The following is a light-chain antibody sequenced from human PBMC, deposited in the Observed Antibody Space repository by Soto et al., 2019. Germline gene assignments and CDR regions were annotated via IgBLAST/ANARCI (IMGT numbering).Light chain of an antibody. Sequence: QSAPTQPPSASGSPGQSATISCTGTSSDVGGYNYVSWYQQYPGKAPKLMIYEVSRRPSGVPDRFSGSKSGNTASLTVSGLQAEDEADSYCSSYAGRSTWVFGGGTKLTVL. J-gene: IGLJ2*01. V-gene: IGLV2-8*01. CDR3: SSYAGRSTWV. CDR2: EVS. CDR1: SSDVGGYNY.